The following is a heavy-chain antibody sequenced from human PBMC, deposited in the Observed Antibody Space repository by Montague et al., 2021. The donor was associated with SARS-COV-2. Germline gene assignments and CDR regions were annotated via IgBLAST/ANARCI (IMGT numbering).Heavy chain of an antibody. CDR1: GESFSGYY. J-gene: IGHJ4*02. V-gene: IGHV4-34*01. D-gene: IGHD3-10*01. Sequence: SETLSLTCAVYGESFSGYYWTWIREAQGTGIEWIGEITHRGSTTYNPNLESRVTISVDTSKTQFSLKLRPVTAADTAVYYCARWISRLRGVAEWGQGTLVTVSS. CDR3: ARWISRLRGVAE. CDR2: ITHRGST.